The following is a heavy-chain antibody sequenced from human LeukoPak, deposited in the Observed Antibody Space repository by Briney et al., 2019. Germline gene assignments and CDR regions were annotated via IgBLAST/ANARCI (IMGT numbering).Heavy chain of an antibody. D-gene: IGHD3-16*02. J-gene: IGHJ4*02. CDR1: GGSISSSSYY. CDR2: IYYSGST. V-gene: IGHV4-39*07. CDR3: ARSRGEMHSYYDYVWGSYRYTFFDY. Sequence: SETLSLTCTVSGGSISSSSYYWGWIRQPPGEGLEWIGSIYYSGSTYYNPSLKSRVTISVDTSKNQFSLKLSSVTAADTAVYYCARSRGEMHSYYDYVWGSYRYTFFDYWGQGTLVTVSS.